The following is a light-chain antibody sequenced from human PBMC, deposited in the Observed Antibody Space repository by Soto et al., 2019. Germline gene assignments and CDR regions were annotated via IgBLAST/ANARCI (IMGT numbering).Light chain of an antibody. CDR1: SSDVGGYNY. Sequence: QCVLTQAASGSGSSGQSITISCTGTSSDVGGYNYVSWYQQHPGKAPKLMIYDVSNRPSGVSNRFSGSKSGNAASLTISGLQAEDEADYYCSSYTSSSTLVFGTGTKVTVL. V-gene: IGLV2-14*01. CDR3: SSYTSSSTLV. CDR2: DVS. J-gene: IGLJ1*01.